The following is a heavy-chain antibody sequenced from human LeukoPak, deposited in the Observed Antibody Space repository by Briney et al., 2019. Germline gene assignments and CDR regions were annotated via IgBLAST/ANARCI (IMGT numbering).Heavy chain of an antibody. Sequence: GGSLRLACAASGFTVTTKSMAWVRQAPGRGLEWVSVFYSPGSTYYADSVHGRFTISRDNSLNTLFLQMNSLRVEDTAVYYCASARESCIGSTCYEYFHHWGQGTPLTVSS. D-gene: IGHD2-2*01. CDR2: FYSPGST. V-gene: IGHV3-53*01. J-gene: IGHJ1*01. CDR1: GFTVTTKS. CDR3: ASARESCIGSTCYEYFHH.